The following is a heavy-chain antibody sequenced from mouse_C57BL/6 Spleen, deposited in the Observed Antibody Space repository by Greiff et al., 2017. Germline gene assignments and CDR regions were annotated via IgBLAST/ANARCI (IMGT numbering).Heavy chain of an antibody. CDR3: AREGGFAY. J-gene: IGHJ3*01. CDR2: IYPRSGNT. V-gene: IGHV1-81*01. Sequence: QVQLQQSGAELVRPGSSVKMSCKTSGYTFTSYGISWVKQRTGQGLEWIGEIYPRSGNTYYNEKFKGKATLTADKSSSTAYMELRSLTSEDSAVYFCAREGGFAYWGQGTLVTVSA. CDR1: GYTFTSYG.